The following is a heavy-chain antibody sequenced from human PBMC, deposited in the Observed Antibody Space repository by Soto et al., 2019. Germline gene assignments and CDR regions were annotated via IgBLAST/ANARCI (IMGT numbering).Heavy chain of an antibody. D-gene: IGHD3-22*01. CDR2: IWYDGSNK. CDR1: GFTVSSYG. J-gene: IGHJ4*02. CDR3: ARDPTVVTAYYFDY. Sequence: GGSLRLSWAAAGFTVSSYGMHWVRQAPGKGLEWVAVIWYDGSNKYYADSVKGRFTISRDNSKNTLYLQMNSLRAEDTAVYYCARDPTVVTAYYFDYWGQGTLVTVSS. V-gene: IGHV3-33*01.